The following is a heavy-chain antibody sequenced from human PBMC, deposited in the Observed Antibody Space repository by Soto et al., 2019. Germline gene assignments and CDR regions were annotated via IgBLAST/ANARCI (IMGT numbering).Heavy chain of an antibody. Sequence: QVQLVQSGAEVKKPGASVKVSCKASGYTFTSYDINWVRQATGQGLEWMGWMNPNSGNTGYAQKFQGRVTMTRNTSISTAYMELSSLRSDDTAVYYCASYYGSGEYYYYGMDVWGQGNTVTVSS. V-gene: IGHV1-8*01. J-gene: IGHJ6*02. D-gene: IGHD3-10*01. CDR3: ASYYGSGEYYYYGMDV. CDR2: MNPNSGNT. CDR1: GYTFTSYD.